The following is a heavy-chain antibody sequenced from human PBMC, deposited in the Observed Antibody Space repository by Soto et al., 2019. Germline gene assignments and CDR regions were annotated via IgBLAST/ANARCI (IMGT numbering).Heavy chain of an antibody. D-gene: IGHD6-13*01. Sequence: GGSPRIGSAASGLTLCYYYMSWIRQAPGKGLEWVSYISISGTGIYYADSVKGRFTVSRDNAKNSLYLQMNSLRAEDTAVYYCAKLITTAAPGTVDYCGLGTLVTVSS. J-gene: IGHJ4*02. CDR1: GLTLCYYY. CDR3: AKLITTAAPGTVDY. CDR2: ISISGTGI. V-gene: IGHV3-11*01.